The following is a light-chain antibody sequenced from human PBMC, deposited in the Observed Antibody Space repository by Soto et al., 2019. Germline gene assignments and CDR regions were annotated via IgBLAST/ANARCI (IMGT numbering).Light chain of an antibody. Sequence: QSALTQPASVSGSPGQSITISCTGTSSDVGGYDFVSWYQQHPGKAPKLMIYDVSKRPSGVPDRFSGSKSANSASLTISGLQAEDEALYYCCSYAGSYNLGVFGGGTKLTVL. CDR2: DVS. V-gene: IGLV2-11*01. CDR1: SSDVGGYDF. CDR3: CSYAGSYNLGV. J-gene: IGLJ3*02.